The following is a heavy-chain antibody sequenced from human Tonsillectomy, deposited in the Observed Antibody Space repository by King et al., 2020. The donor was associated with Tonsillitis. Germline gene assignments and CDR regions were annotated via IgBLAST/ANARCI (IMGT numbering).Heavy chain of an antibody. Sequence: VQLVESGAEVKKPGESLKISCKGSGYSFTSYWIGWVRQMPGKGLEWMGIIYPGDSDTRYSPSFQGQVTNSAAKSISTAYLQWSSLKASDTAMYYCARPRHCGGDCYSHYYFDYWGQGTLVTVSS. D-gene: IGHD2-21*02. CDR2: IYPGDSDT. V-gene: IGHV5-51*01. CDR3: ARPRHCGGDCYSHYYFDY. CDR1: GYSFTSYW. J-gene: IGHJ4*02.